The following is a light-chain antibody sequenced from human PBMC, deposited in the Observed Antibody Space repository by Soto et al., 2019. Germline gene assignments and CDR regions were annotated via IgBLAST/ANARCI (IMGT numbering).Light chain of an antibody. CDR1: QSVPRSY. Sequence: EIVLTQSPGTLSLSPGERATLSCRASQSVPRSYVAWYQPKPGQAPRLPIYCTSSRATGIPDRFSGSGSGTDFTLTISRLEPEDFAVFYCQQYGSSITFGQGTRLEIK. J-gene: IGKJ5*01. CDR3: QQYGSSIT. CDR2: CTS. V-gene: IGKV3-20*01.